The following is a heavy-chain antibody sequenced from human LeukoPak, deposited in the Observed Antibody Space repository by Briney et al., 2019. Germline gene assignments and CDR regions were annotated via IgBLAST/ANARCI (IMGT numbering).Heavy chain of an antibody. D-gene: IGHD2-15*01. CDR3: ARTSPQGYCSGGSCSGSDY. V-gene: IGHV1-8*01. CDR1: GYTSTSYD. J-gene: IGHJ4*02. Sequence: ASVKVSCKASGYTSTSYDINWVRQATGQGLEWMGWMNPNSGNTGYAQKFQGRVTMTRNTSISTAYMELSSLRSEDTAVYYCARTSPQGYCSGGSCSGSDYWGQGTLVTVSS. CDR2: MNPNSGNT.